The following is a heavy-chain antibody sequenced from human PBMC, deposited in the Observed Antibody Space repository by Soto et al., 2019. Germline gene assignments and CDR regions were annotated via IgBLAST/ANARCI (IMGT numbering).Heavy chain of an antibody. Sequence: QVQLQESGPGLVKPSQTLSLTCTVSGGSISSADYYWSRIRQPPGKGLEWIGYFHSSGATYKDPSLKSRVTISVDTSKNQISLKLDSVTAADTAVYYCASIWFGDFDYWGHGTLVTVSS. D-gene: IGHD3-10*01. CDR1: GGSISSADYY. V-gene: IGHV4-30-4*01. J-gene: IGHJ4*01. CDR2: FHSSGAT. CDR3: ASIWFGDFDY.